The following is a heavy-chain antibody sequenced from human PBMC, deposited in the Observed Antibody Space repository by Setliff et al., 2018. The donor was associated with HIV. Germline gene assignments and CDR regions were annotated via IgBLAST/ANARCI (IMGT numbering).Heavy chain of an antibody. CDR3: ARDLNANYHVVEI. CDR2: LYYTGRA. J-gene: IGHJ3*02. CDR1: GGSVNNYF. Sequence: TLSLTCTVSGGSVNNYFWSWIRQPPGKGLEWLGCLYYTGRANYNPSLQSRLTMSADTSKNQLYLKMNSVTVADTAVYFCARDLNANYHVVEIRGPGTMVTVSS. D-gene: IGHD2-15*01. V-gene: IGHV4-59*02.